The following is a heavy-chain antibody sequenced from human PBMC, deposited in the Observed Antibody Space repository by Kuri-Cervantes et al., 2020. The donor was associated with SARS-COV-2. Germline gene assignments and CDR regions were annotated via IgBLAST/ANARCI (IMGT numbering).Heavy chain of an antibody. D-gene: IGHD3-22*01. CDR1: GFTFSSYS. CDR2: IYSGGSST. Sequence: ETLSLTCAASGFTFSSYSMNWVRQAPGKGLERVSVIYSGGSSTYYADSVKGRFTISRDNSKNTLYLQMNSLRAEDTAVYYCAKGLHYYDSSGYTYDAFDIWGQGTMVTVSS. J-gene: IGHJ3*02. V-gene: IGHV3-23*03. CDR3: AKGLHYYDSSGYTYDAFDI.